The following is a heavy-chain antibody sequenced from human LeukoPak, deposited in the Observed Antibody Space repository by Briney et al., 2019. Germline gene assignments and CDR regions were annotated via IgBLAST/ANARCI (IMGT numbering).Heavy chain of an antibody. V-gene: IGHV1-69*04. CDR2: IIPILGIA. Sequence: ASVKVSCKASGGTFSSYAISWVRQAPGQGLEWMGRIIPILGIANYAQKFQGRVTITADKSTSTAYMELSGLRSEDTAVYYCARAPYYYGSGSSYYYGMDVWGQGTTVTVSS. J-gene: IGHJ6*02. D-gene: IGHD3-10*01. CDR1: GGTFSSYA. CDR3: ARAPYYYGSGSSYYYGMDV.